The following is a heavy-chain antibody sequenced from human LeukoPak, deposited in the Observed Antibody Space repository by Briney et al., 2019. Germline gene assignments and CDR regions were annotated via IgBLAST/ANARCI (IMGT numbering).Heavy chain of an antibody. Sequence: GGSLRLSCAASGFTVSSNYMSWVRQAPGKGLEWVSVIYSGGSTYYADSVKGRFTISRDNSKNTLYLQMNSLRAEDTAVYYCARSPEYDSSGYYSHFDYWGQGTLVTVSS. CDR3: ARSPEYDSSGYYSHFDY. CDR1: GFTVSSNY. J-gene: IGHJ4*02. CDR2: IYSGGST. V-gene: IGHV3-53*01. D-gene: IGHD3-22*01.